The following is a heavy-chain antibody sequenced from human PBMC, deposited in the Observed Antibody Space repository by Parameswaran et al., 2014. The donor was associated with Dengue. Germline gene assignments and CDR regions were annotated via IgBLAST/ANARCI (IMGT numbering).Heavy chain of an antibody. D-gene: IGHD6-13*01. J-gene: IGHJ4*02. CDR3: ARSIAAAGLFDY. Sequence: WIRQPPGKGLEWVSVIYSGGSTYYADSVKGRFTISRDNSKNTLYLQMNSLRAEDTAVYYCARSIAAAGLFDYWGQGTLVTVSS. CDR2: IYSGGST. V-gene: IGHV3-53*01.